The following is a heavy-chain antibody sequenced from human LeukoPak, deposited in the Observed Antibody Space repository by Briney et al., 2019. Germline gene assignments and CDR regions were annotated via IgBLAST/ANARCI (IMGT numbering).Heavy chain of an antibody. CDR1: GYTFTGYY. CDR3: ARGISGYDYDAFDI. J-gene: IGHJ3*02. D-gene: IGHD5-12*01. CDR2: INPNSGGT. Sequence: ASVKVSCKASGYTFTGYYMHWVRQAPGQGLEWMGWINPNSGGTNYAQKFQGWVTMTRDTSISIAYMELSRLRSDDTAVYYCARGISGYDYDAFDIWGQGTMVTVSS. V-gene: IGHV1-2*04.